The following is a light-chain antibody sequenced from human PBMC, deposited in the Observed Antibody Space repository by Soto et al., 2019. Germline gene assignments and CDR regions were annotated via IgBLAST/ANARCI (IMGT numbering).Light chain of an antibody. CDR3: GTWDSSLSAVV. Sequence: QSVLTQPPSVSAAPGQKVTISCSGISSNIGNNYVSWYQQLPGTAPKLLIYENNKRPSGIPDRFSGSKSGTSATLGITGLQTGDEADYYCGTWDSSLSAVVFGGGTQLTVL. J-gene: IGLJ2*01. V-gene: IGLV1-51*02. CDR1: SSNIGNNY. CDR2: ENN.